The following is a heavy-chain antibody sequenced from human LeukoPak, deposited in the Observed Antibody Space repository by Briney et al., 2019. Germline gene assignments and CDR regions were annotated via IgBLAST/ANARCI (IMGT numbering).Heavy chain of an antibody. V-gene: IGHV3-11*01. CDR2: ISSSGSTI. D-gene: IGHD3-22*01. J-gene: IGHJ4*02. CDR1: GFTFSDYY. CDR3: ARAIVYYDSSGYAYYFDY. Sequence: GGSLRLSCAASGFTFSDYYMSWIRQAPGKGLEWVSYISSSGSTIYYADSVKGRFTISRDNAKNSLYLQMNSLRAEDTAVYYCARAIVYYDSSGYAYYFDYWGKGTLVTVSS.